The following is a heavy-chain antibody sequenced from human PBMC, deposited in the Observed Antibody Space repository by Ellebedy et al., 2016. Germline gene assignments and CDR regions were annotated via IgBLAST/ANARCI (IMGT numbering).Heavy chain of an antibody. V-gene: IGHV1-18*01. J-gene: IGHJ4*02. CDR1: GYTFTSYG. D-gene: IGHD3-10*01. CDR3: ARDGGGIYYGSGSGTLAY. CDR2: ISAYNGNT. Sequence: ASVKVSXXASGYTFTSYGISWVRQAPGQGLEWMGWISAYNGNTNYAQKLQGRVTMTTDTSTSTAYMELRSLRSDDTAVYYCARDGGGIYYGSGSGTLAYWGQGTLVTVSS.